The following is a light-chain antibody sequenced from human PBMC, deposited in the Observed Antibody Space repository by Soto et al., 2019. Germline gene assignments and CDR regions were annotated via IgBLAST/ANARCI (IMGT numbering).Light chain of an antibody. J-gene: IGLJ2*01. CDR3: SYYDGSSNLV. Sequence: QSALTQPPSASGSLGQSVTISCTGSSTDVGGYNYVSWYQQYPGKAPRLMIYEVNKRPSGVPDRFSGSKSGNTASLTVSGLEAEDDAYYYCSYYDGSSNLVFGGGTKVTVL. V-gene: IGLV2-8*01. CDR1: STDVGGYNY. CDR2: EVN.